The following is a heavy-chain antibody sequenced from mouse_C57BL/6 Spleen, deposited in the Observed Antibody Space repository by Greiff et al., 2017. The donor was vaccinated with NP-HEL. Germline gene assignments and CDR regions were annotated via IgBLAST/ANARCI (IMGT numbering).Heavy chain of an antibody. CDR1: GYAFSSYW. V-gene: IGHV1-80*01. D-gene: IGHD1-1*01. CDR2: IYPGDGDT. Sequence: QVQLQQSGAELVKPGASVKISCKASGYAFSSYWMNWVKQRPGKGLEWIGQIYPGDGDTNYNGKFKGKATLTADKSSSTAYMQLSSLTSEDSAVYFCARSALHYYGSRWYFDVWGTGTTVTVSS. CDR3: ARSALHYYGSRWYFDV. J-gene: IGHJ1*03.